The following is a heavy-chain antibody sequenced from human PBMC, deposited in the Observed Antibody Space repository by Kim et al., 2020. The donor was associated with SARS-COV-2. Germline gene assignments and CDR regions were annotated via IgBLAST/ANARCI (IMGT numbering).Heavy chain of an antibody. CDR1: GFTFSNYA. V-gene: IGHV3-33*01. Sequence: GGSLRLSCAASGFTFSNYAMHWVRQAPGKGLEWVAVILYDGSNKYYADSVKGRFTISRDNSKNTLYLQMNSLRAEDTAVYYCARDLHRGLYCYGAGRCYDDWGQGTLVTVSS. J-gene: IGHJ4*02. CDR3: ARDLHRGLYCYGAGRCYDD. D-gene: IGHD3-10*01. CDR2: ILYDGSNK.